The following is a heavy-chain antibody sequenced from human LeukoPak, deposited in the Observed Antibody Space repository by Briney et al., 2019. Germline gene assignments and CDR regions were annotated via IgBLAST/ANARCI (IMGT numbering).Heavy chain of an antibody. V-gene: IGHV4-4*07. Sequence: SETLSLTCTVSGGSISSYYWSSIRQPAGKGLELIGRIYTSGSTNYNPSLKSRVTISVDTSKNQFSLKLSSVTAADTAVYYCARSITTYYYYYMDVWGKGTTVTVSS. CDR3: ARSITTYYYYYMDV. D-gene: IGHD3-3*01. J-gene: IGHJ6*03. CDR2: IYTSGST. CDR1: GGSISSYY.